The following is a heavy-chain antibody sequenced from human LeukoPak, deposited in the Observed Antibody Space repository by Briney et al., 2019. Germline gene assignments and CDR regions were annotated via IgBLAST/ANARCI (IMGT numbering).Heavy chain of an antibody. D-gene: IGHD2-2*03. Sequence: SSETLSLTCADYGESFSGYYWSWIRQPPGKGLEWIGEINHGGSTNYNPSLKSRVTISVDTSKNQFSLKLSSVTAADTAVYYCARGLVGYCSSTSCFDAPSYFDYWGQGTLVTVSS. CDR1: GESFSGYY. CDR2: INHGGST. V-gene: IGHV4-34*01. J-gene: IGHJ4*02. CDR3: ARGLVGYCSSTSCFDAPSYFDY.